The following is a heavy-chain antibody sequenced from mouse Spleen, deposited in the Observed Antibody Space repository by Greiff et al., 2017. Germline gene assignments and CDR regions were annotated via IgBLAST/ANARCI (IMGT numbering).Heavy chain of an antibody. CDR3: ASLYGNLYYAMDY. CDR1: GFTFSSYG. CDR2: ISSGGSYT. J-gene: IGHJ4*01. D-gene: IGHD2-1*01. V-gene: IGHV5-6*01. Sequence: EVKVVESGGDLVKPGGSLKLSCAASGFTFSSYGMSWVRQTPDKRLEWVATISSGGSYTYYPDSVKGRFTISRDNAKNTLYLQMSSLKSEDTAMYYCASLYGNLYYAMDYWGQGTSVTVSS.